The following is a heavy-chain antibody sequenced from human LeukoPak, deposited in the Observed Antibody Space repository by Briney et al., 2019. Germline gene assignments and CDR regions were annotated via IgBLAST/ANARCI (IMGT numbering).Heavy chain of an antibody. Sequence: SVKVSCKASGGTFSSYAISWVRQAPGQGLEWMGGIIPIFGTANYTQKFQGRVTITADESTSTAYMELSSLRSEDTAVYYCARDVGGEGATILDYWGQGTLVTVSS. CDR1: GGTFSSYA. CDR2: IIPIFGTA. CDR3: ARDVGGEGATILDY. J-gene: IGHJ4*02. D-gene: IGHD1-26*01. V-gene: IGHV1-69*13.